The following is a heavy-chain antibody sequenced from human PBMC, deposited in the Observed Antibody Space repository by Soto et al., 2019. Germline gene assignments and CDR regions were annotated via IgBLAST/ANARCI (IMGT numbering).Heavy chain of an antibody. CDR2: ISYSGVST. J-gene: IGHJ4*02. CDR3: ARTRGYSDYDLDN. V-gene: IGHV3-23*01. Sequence: EVQLLESGGGLVQPGGSLRLSCAASGFTFSSYAMTWVRQAPGKGLEGASAISYSGVSTYYADSVKGRFTISRDSTENTLSLQMNSLRVDDTAVYYCARTRGYSDYDLDNWGQGTLVTVSS. D-gene: IGHD5-12*01. CDR1: GFTFSSYA.